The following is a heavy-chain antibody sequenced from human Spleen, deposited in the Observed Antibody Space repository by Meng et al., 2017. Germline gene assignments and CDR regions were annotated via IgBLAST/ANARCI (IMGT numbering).Heavy chain of an antibody. CDR2: IYHSGST. CDR1: GYSITGSYN. Sequence: SETLSLTCAVSGYSITGSYNWGWIRQSPGKGLEWIGSIYHSGSTYYNPSLKSRVTISVDTSKNQFSLKLSSVTAADTAVYYCATEVHDYGDYWGQGTLVTVSS. CDR3: ATEVHDYGDY. J-gene: IGHJ4*02. V-gene: IGHV4-38-2*02. D-gene: IGHD3-10*01.